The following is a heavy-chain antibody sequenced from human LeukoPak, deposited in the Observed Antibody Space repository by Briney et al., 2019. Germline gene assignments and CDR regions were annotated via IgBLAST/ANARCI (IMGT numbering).Heavy chain of an antibody. V-gene: IGHV4-34*01. J-gene: IGHJ4*02. CDR1: GGSFSGYY. CDR3: ARGQGYYYDSSGYYFFDY. CDR2: INHSGST. Sequence: SETLSLTCAVYGGSFSGYYWSWIRQPPGKGLEWIGEINHSGSTNYNPSLKSRVTISVDTSKNQFSLKLSSVTAADTAVYYCARGQGYYYDSSGYYFFDYWGQGTLVTVSS. D-gene: IGHD3-22*01.